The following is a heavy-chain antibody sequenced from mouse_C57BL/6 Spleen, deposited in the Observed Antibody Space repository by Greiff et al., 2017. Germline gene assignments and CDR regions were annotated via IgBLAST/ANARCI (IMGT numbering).Heavy chain of an antibody. CDR3: TCYYYGSSYDY. D-gene: IGHD1-1*01. CDR2: IDPENGDT. Sequence: EVKLMESGAELVRPGASVKLSCTASGFNIKDDYMHWVKQRPEQGLEWIGWIDPENGDTEYASKFQGKATITADTSSNTAYLQLSSLTSEDTAVYYCTCYYYGSSYDYWGQGTTLTVSS. J-gene: IGHJ2*01. CDR1: GFNIKDDY. V-gene: IGHV14-4*01.